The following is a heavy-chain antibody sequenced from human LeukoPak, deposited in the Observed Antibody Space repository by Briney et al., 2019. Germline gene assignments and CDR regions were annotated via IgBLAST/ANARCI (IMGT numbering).Heavy chain of an antibody. V-gene: IGHV3-21*01. D-gene: IGHD3-3*01. J-gene: IGHJ3*02. Sequence: PGGSLRLSCAASGFTFSSYSMNWVRQAPGKGLEWVSSISSSSSYIYYADSVKGRFTISRDNAKNSLYLQMNSLRAEDTAVYYCARGQGGYYSGFDAFDIWGQGTMVTVSS. CDR3: ARGQGGYYSGFDAFDI. CDR1: GFTFSSYS. CDR2: ISSSSSYI.